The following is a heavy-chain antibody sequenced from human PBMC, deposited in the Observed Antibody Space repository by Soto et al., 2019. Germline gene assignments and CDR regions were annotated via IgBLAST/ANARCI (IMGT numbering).Heavy chain of an antibody. CDR2: ISGDGGST. J-gene: IGHJ4*02. CDR1: GFTFDDYA. V-gene: IGHV3-43*02. D-gene: IGHD2-15*01. Sequence: GGSLRLSCAASGFTFDDYAMHWVRQAPGKGLEWVSLISGDGGSTYYAGSVKGRFTISRDKCKNSLYLQMNSLRTEDPALYYCAKDIGIVVVVAATDYWGQGTLFTVSS. CDR3: AKDIGIVVVVAATDY.